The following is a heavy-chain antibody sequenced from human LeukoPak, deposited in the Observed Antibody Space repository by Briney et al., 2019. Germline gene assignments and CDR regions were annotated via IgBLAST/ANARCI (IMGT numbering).Heavy chain of an antibody. V-gene: IGHV4-30-2*01. CDR1: GGSIGSGTDY. Sequence: PSQTLSLTCAVSGGSIGSGTDYWTWIRQPPGRGLEWIGILYNSGKAYYSPSLKSRVIMSLDRSKNQFSLRLNSVTAADTAVYYCARAPTIYIDIWGQGTMVTVSS. J-gene: IGHJ3*02. D-gene: IGHD3-3*01. CDR3: ARAPTIYIDI. CDR2: LYNSGKA.